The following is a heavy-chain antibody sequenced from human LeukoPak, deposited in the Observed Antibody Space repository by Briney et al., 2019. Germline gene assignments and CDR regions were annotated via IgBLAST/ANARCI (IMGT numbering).Heavy chain of an antibody. CDR2: ISGSGGSA. CDR3: AKRTSDYYPGFDY. V-gene: IGHV3-23*01. CDR1: GLTFSSYA. J-gene: IGHJ4*02. Sequence: GGSLRLSCAASGLTFSSYAMSWVRQAPGKGLEWVSAISGSGGSAYYADSVKGRCTISRDNSKNTLYLQMNSLRAEDTAIYFCAKRTSDYYPGFDYWGQGTLVTVSS. D-gene: IGHD3-22*01.